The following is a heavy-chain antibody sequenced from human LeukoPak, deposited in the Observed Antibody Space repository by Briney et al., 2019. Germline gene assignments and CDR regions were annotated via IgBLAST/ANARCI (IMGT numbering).Heavy chain of an antibody. CDR3: ARDRWFDP. Sequence: SETLSLTCTVSGGSISSYYWSWIRQPPGKGLEWIGYIYYSGSTNYNPSLKSRVTISVDTSKNQFSLKLSSVTAADTAVYYCARDRWFDPWGQGTLVTVSS. J-gene: IGHJ5*02. CDR1: GGSISSYY. CDR2: IYYSGST. V-gene: IGHV4-59*01.